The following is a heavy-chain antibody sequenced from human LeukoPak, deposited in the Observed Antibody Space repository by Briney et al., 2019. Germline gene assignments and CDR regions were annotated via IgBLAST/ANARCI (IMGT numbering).Heavy chain of an antibody. CDR3: AREGQLRFLEWLFGDAFDI. CDR2: IYHSGST. Sequence: SETLSLTCTVSGYSISSGYYWGWIRQPPGKGLEWIGSIYHSGSTYYNPSLKSRVTISVDTSKNQFSLKLSSVTAADTAVYYCAREGQLRFLEWLFGDAFDIWGQGTMVTVSS. V-gene: IGHV4-38-2*02. D-gene: IGHD3-3*01. CDR1: GYSISSGYY. J-gene: IGHJ3*02.